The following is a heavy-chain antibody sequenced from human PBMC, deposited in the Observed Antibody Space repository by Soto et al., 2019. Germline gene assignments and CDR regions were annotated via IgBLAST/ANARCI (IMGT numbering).Heavy chain of an antibody. CDR2: IWYDGSNK. D-gene: IGHD1-7*01. J-gene: IGHJ6*02. CDR1: GFTLSSYG. V-gene: IGHV3-33*01. Sequence: HPGGSLRLSCAASGFTLSSYGMHWVRQAPGKGLEWVAVIWYDGSNKYYADSVKGRFTISRDNSKNTLYLQMNSLRAEDTAVYYCARDSGYNWNYYYYYYGMDVWGQGTTVTVSS. CDR3: ARDSGYNWNYYYYYYGMDV.